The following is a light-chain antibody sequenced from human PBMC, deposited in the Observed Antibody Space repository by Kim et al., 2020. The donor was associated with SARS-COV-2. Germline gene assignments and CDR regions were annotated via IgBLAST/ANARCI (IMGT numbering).Light chain of an antibody. CDR2: AAS. V-gene: IGKV1-12*01. CDR1: QGIASW. CDR3: QQSNNFPIT. J-gene: IGKJ5*01. Sequence: DVQMTQSPSSVPASIGDTVTITCRASQGIASWLAWYQQKPGKAPKLLIYAASALQNGVPSRFSGSGSGREFTLTISSLQPEDVATYFCQQSNNFPITFGQGTRLEIK.